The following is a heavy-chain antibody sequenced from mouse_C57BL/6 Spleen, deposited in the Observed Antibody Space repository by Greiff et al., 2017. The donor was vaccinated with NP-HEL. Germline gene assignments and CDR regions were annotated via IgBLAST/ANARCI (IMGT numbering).Heavy chain of an antibody. J-gene: IGHJ2*01. Sequence: VQLQQPGAELVKPGASVKLSCKASGYTFTSYWMHWVKQRPGQGLEWIGMIHPNSGSTNYNEKFKSKATLTVDKSSSTAYMQLSSLTSEDSAVYYCARWRDGLRGDYFDYWGQGTTLTVSS. CDR1: GYTFTSYW. CDR2: IHPNSGST. D-gene: IGHD1-1*01. V-gene: IGHV1-64*01. CDR3: ARWRDGLRGDYFDY.